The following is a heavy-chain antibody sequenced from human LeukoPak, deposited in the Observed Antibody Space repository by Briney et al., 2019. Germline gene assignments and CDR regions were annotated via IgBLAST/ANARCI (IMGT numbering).Heavy chain of an antibody. J-gene: IGHJ6*03. CDR1: GFTFSTFW. CDR2: IFIDGSGT. CDR3: ARGDSSGPDYYYYMDV. Sequence: GGSLRLSCAASGFTFSTFWMHWVRQGPGKGLVWVSRIFIDGSGTSYADSVKGRFTISRDNAKNTLYLQMNSLRDEDTAVYYCARGDSSGPDYYYYMDVWGKGTTVTISS. V-gene: IGHV3-74*01. D-gene: IGHD6-19*01.